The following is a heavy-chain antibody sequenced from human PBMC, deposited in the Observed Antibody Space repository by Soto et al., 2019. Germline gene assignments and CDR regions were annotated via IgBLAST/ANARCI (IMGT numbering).Heavy chain of an antibody. J-gene: IGHJ6*02. D-gene: IGHD3-16*01. CDR3: AKGGTSRGDAMDV. CDR1: GFTFRNYA. CDR2: ISGTGGST. Sequence: EVQLLESGGGLVQPGGSLRLSCAASGFTFRNYAMTWVRQAPGKGLAWVSSISGTGGSTYYADSVKGRFTISRDNSKNTLYLQMNSLRAEDTAVYYCAKGGTSRGDAMDVWGQGTTVTVSS. V-gene: IGHV3-23*01.